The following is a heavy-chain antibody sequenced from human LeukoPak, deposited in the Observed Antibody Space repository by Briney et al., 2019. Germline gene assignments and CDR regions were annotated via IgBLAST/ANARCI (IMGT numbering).Heavy chain of an antibody. CDR1: GGSISSSSYY. CDR2: IYYSGST. V-gene: IGHV4-39*01. CDR3: ARHPQLVREGWFDP. D-gene: IGHD6-13*01. J-gene: IGHJ5*02. Sequence: PSETLSLTCTVSGGSISSSSYYWGWIRQPPGKGLEWIGSIYYSGSTYYNPSLKSRVTISVDTSKNQFSLKLSSVTAADTAVYYCARHPQLVREGWFDPWGQGTLVTVSS.